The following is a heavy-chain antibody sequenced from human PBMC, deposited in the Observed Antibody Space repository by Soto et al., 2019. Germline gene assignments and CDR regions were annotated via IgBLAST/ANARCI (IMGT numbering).Heavy chain of an antibody. CDR2: INHSGST. CDR1: GGSFSGYH. J-gene: IGHJ5*02. CDR3: ARAAYSSSWYTWFDP. V-gene: IGHV4-34*01. D-gene: IGHD6-13*01. Sequence: NPSETLSLTCAVYGGSFSGYHWSWIRQPPGKGLEWIGEINHSGSTNYNPSLKSRVTISVDTSKNQFSLKLSSVTAADTAVYYCARAAYSSSWYTWFDPWGQGTLVTVSS.